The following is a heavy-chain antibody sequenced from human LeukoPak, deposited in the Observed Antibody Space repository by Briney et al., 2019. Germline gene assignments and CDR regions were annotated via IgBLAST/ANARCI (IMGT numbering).Heavy chain of an antibody. V-gene: IGHV3-23*01. J-gene: IGHJ3*02. CDR2: INSGGST. CDR1: GFTFSTYA. Sequence: GGSLRLSCAASGFTFSTYAMSWVRQAPGKGLECVSGINSGGSTYYTDSLKGRFTISRDNSKNTLYLQMNSLRADDTAVYYCAKDWPSEWQQLPDYDAFDIWGQGAMVTVSS. D-gene: IGHD6-13*01. CDR3: AKDWPSEWQQLPDYDAFDI.